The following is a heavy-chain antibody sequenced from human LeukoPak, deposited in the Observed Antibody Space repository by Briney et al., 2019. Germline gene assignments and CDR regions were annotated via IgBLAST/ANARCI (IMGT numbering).Heavy chain of an antibody. CDR1: GILVSSNY. D-gene: IGHD5-18*01. CDR3: ARRDSLGYSYGSGTLDI. V-gene: IGHV3-66*01. J-gene: IGHJ3*02. CDR2: IDSTGST. Sequence: PGGSLRLSCVASGILVSSNYMSWVRQAPGKGLEWVSFIDSTGSTYYADSVKGRFTITRDNSRNTLYLQMNSLRVEDTAVYYCARRDSLGYSYGSGTLDIWGQGTMVTVSS.